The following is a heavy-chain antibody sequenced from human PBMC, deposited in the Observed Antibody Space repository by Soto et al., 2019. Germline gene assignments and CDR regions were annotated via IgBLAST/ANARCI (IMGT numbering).Heavy chain of an antibody. CDR1: GFTFSSYA. CDR3: AKDEGGWITIVRGVSINGMDV. CDR2: ISGSGGST. V-gene: IGHV3-23*01. J-gene: IGHJ6*02. D-gene: IGHD3-10*01. Sequence: GGSLRLSCAASGFTFSSYAMSWVRQAPGKGLEWVSAISGSGGSTYYADSVKGRFTISRDNSKNTLYLQMNSLRAEDTAVYYGAKDEGGWITIVRGVSINGMDVWGQGTTVTVSS.